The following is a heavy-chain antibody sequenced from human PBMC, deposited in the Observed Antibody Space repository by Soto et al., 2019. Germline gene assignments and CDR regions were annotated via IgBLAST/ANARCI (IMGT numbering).Heavy chain of an antibody. J-gene: IGHJ6*02. CDR3: ARARFAYCSSTSCYAFGSRNYYYGMDV. Sequence: ASVKVSCKASGYTFTGYYMHWVRQAPGQGLEWMGWINPNSGGTNYAQKFQGWVTMTRDTSVSTAYMELSRLRSDDTAVYYWARARFAYCSSTSCYAFGSRNYYYGMDVWGQGTTVTVSS. D-gene: IGHD2-2*01. CDR2: INPNSGGT. V-gene: IGHV1-2*04. CDR1: GYTFTGYY.